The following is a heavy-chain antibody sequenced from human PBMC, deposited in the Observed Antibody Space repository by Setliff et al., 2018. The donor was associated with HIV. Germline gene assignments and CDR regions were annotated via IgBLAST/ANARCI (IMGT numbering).Heavy chain of an antibody. CDR3: ARDPPQSGYHMDV. CDR1: GFTFDDYP. CDR2: IRTKGYGGTT. V-gene: IGHV3-49*03. Sequence: PGGSLRLSCATSGFTFDDYPMSWFRQAPGKGLEWVSFIRTKGYGGTTEYAASVKGRFTISRDDSKNILYLQMNGLRVEDTAVYYCARDPPQSGYHMDVWGKGTTVTVSS. J-gene: IGHJ6*03.